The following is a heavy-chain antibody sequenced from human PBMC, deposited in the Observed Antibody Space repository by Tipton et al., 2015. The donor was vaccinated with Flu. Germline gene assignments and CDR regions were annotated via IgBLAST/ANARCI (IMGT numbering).Heavy chain of an antibody. Sequence: SLRLSCAASGFTFIRYGMSWVRQAPGKGLEWVSGFSGSGGKTYLADSVKGRFTISRDISKNTLHLQMNSLRAEDTAVYYCARVIPELVAGLDYWGQGTLVTVSS. D-gene: IGHD6-19*01. CDR2: FSGSGGKT. CDR3: ARVIPELVAGLDY. CDR1: GFTFIRYG. J-gene: IGHJ4*02. V-gene: IGHV3-23*01.